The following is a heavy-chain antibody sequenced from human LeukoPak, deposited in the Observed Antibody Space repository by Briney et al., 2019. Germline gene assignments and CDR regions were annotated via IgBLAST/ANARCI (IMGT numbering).Heavy chain of an antibody. CDR3: AIGYSGYDFLDY. CDR1: GFTFSSYW. Sequence: PGGSLRLSCAASGFTFSSYWMTWVRQAPGKGLEWVANIKEDGSEKYYVDSVKGRFTISRDNAKNTLYLQMNSLRAEDTAVYYCAIGYSGYDFLDYWGQGTLVTVSS. J-gene: IGHJ4*02. CDR2: IKEDGSEK. D-gene: IGHD5-12*01. V-gene: IGHV3-7*03.